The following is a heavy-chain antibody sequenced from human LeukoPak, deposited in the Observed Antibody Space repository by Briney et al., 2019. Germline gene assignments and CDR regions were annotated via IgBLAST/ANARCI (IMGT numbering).Heavy chain of an antibody. J-gene: IGHJ6*02. D-gene: IGHD2-15*01. Sequence: ASVKVSCKASGYTLRDYYFYWVRQAPGQGLEWLGWLNPHSGGTNYAQKFQGRVTLTSDTSISTAYMELSLLTSDDTAIYYCARGLRIINGLDVWGQGTTVIVSS. CDR2: LNPHSGGT. CDR1: GYTLRDYY. CDR3: ARGLRIINGLDV. V-gene: IGHV1-2*02.